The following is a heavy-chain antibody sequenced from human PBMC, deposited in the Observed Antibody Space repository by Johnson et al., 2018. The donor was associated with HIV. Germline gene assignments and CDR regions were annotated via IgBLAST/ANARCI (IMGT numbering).Heavy chain of an antibody. CDR2: ISYDGSNK. V-gene: IGHV3-30-3*01. CDR3: TTRTWSDAFDI. J-gene: IGHJ3*02. CDR1: GFTFSSYA. Sequence: QVQLVESGGGVVQPGRSLRLSCAASGFTFSSYAMHWVRQVPGKGLEWVAVISYDGSNKYYADSVKGRFTISRDNSKNTLYLQMNSLRAEDTAVYFCTTRTWSDAFDIWGRGTMVTVSS. D-gene: IGHD1-1*01.